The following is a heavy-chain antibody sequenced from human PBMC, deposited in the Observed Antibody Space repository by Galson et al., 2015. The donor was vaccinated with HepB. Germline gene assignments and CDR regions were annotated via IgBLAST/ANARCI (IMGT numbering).Heavy chain of an antibody. CDR1: GGTFTSHT. Sequence: SVKVSCKASGGTFTSHTISWVRQAPGQGLEWMGRIIPFLDMANYAQKFQGRVTITADKSTSTAYMELSSLRSEDTAVYFCARDAADLTLTADHWHFDLWGRGTLVTVTS. CDR3: ARDAADLTLTADHWHFDL. V-gene: IGHV1-69*04. D-gene: IGHD2-21*02. J-gene: IGHJ2*01. CDR2: IIPFLDMA.